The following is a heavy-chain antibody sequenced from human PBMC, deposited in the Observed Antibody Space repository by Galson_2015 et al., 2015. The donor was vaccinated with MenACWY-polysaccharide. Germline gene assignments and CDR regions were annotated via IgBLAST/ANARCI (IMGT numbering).Heavy chain of an antibody. CDR3: ARDRQSRGFVPDALEM. D-gene: IGHD6-19*01. J-gene: IGHJ3*02. CDR2: ISTYNDNK. Sequence: SVKVSCKASHYTFTNYGISWVRQAPGQGLEWMGWISTYNDNKHYAQKVLGRVSMTTDTSTTTAYMELRSLRSDDTAVYYCARDRQSRGFVPDALEMWGQGTMVTVSS. CDR1: HYTFTNYG. V-gene: IGHV1-18*01.